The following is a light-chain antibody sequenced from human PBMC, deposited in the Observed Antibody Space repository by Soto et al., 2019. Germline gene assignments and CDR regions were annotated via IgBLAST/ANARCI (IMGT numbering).Light chain of an antibody. CDR2: AVS. Sequence: QSFLTQPASVSGSPGQSITISCTGTSSDVGDYNYVSWYQQHPGKAPKLMISAVSNRPSGVSDRFSGSKSGNTASLTISGLQAEDEADYYCSYMRNSLYVFGTGTKVTVL. CDR3: CSYMRNSLYV. CDR1: SSDVGDYNY. V-gene: IGLV2-14*01. J-gene: IGLJ1*01.